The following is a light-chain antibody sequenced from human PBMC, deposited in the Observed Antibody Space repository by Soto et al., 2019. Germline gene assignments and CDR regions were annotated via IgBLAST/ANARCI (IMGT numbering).Light chain of an antibody. CDR3: QNFDSAPQT. CDR1: QGIRHY. J-gene: IGKJ1*01. Sequence: DIQMTQSKTSLSASVGDRVTITSRASQGIRHYLAWYQQKPGKVPKLLIYEASNLQSGVPSRFRGGGSGTEFTLTISSLQPEDVATYYCQNFDSAPQTFGQVS. V-gene: IGKV1-27*01. CDR2: EAS.